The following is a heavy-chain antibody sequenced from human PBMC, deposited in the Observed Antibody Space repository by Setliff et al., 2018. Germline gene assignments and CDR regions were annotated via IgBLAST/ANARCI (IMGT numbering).Heavy chain of an antibody. V-gene: IGHV4-34*01. D-gene: IGHD3-22*01. Sequence: CAVYGGSFSGYYWSWIRQPPGKGLEWIGEINHSGSTNYNPSLKSRVTISVDTSKNQFSLKLSSVTAADTAVYYCAKGPDSSGYQGWFDPWGQGTLVTVSS. CDR3: AKGPDSSGYQGWFDP. CDR2: INHSGST. J-gene: IGHJ5*02. CDR1: GGSFSGYY.